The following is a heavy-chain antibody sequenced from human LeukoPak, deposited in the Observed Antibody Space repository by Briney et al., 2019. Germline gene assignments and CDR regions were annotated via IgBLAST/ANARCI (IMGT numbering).Heavy chain of an antibody. D-gene: IGHD2-2*01. CDR3: ARSDQFPYYMDV. J-gene: IGHJ6*03. V-gene: IGHV4-59*01. CDR2: IYYSGST. Sequence: PSETLSLTCTVSGGSISSYYWSWIRQPPGKGLEWIGYIYYSGSTNYNPSLKSRVTISVDTSKNQFSLKLSSVTAADTAVYYCARSDQFPYYMDVWGKGTTVTVSS. CDR1: GGSISSYY.